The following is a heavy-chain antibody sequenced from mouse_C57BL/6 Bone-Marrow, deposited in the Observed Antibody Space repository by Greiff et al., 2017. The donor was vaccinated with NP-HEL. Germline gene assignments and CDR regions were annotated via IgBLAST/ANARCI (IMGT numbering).Heavy chain of an antibody. Sequence: EVHLVESGPELVKPGASVKIPCKASGYTFTDYNMDWVKQSHGKSLEWIGDINPNNGGTIYNQKFKGKATLTVDKSSSTAYMELRSLTSEDTAVYYCARIYYYIDYWGQGTTLTVSS. CDR1: GYTFTDYN. CDR3: ARIYYYIDY. CDR2: INPNNGGT. V-gene: IGHV1-18*01. D-gene: IGHD1-1*01. J-gene: IGHJ2*01.